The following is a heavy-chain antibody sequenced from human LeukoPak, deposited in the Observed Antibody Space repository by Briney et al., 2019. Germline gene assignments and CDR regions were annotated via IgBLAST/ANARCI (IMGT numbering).Heavy chain of an antibody. D-gene: IGHD2-21*01. CDR1: GGSISSSNW. CDR3: ARDLLDYSAFDI. Sequence: PETLSLTCAVSGGSISSSNWWSWVRQPPGKGPEWIGEIYHSGSTNYNPSLKSRVTISVDKSKNQFSLKLSSVTAADTAVYYCARDLLDYSAFDIWGQGTMVTVSS. CDR2: IYHSGST. J-gene: IGHJ3*02. V-gene: IGHV4-4*03.